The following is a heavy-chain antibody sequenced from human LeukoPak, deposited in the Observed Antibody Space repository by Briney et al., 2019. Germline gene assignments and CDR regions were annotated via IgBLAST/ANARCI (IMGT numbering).Heavy chain of an antibody. V-gene: IGHV3-73*01. D-gene: IGHD3-16*01. CDR1: GFTFSGSA. CDR2: IRSKPNSYAT. CDR3: GGGGDY. J-gene: IGHJ4*02. Sequence: GGSLRLSCAPSGFTFSGSAMHWVRQASGKGLEWVGRIRSKPNSYATTYAASVKGRFTISRDDSKNTAYRQMNSLKTEDTAVYYCGGGGDYWGQGTLVTVSS.